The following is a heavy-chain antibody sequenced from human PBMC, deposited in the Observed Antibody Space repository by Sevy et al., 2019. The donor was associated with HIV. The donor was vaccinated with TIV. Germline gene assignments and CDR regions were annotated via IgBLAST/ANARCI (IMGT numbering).Heavy chain of an antibody. J-gene: IGHJ5*02. CDR2: IYHSGST. D-gene: IGHD2-21*02. CDR1: GYSISSGCY. Sequence: SETLSLTCAVSGYSISSGCYWGWIRQPPGKGLEWIGSIYHSGSTYYNPSLKSRVTISVDTSKNQFSLKLSSVTAADTAVYYCARALYGGNSPNWFDPWGQGTLVTVSS. V-gene: IGHV4-38-2*01. CDR3: ARALYGGNSPNWFDP.